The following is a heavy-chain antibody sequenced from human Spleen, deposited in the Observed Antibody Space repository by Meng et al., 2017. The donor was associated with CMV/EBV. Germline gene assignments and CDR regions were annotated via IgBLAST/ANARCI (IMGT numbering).Heavy chain of an antibody. Sequence: QGARQQWRAGLLKASWNSSVTCSVNDASFSGYHWSGIRQPSRKGLEWIGEINHSGRTNYNPSPKTRVTISVDTSKNQFSLKLSSVTAADTAVYYCAGANGIDYWGQGTLVTVSS. V-gene: IGHV4-34*01. D-gene: IGHD4/OR15-4a*01. J-gene: IGHJ4*02. CDR2: INHSGRT. CDR1: DASFSGYH. CDR3: AGANGIDY.